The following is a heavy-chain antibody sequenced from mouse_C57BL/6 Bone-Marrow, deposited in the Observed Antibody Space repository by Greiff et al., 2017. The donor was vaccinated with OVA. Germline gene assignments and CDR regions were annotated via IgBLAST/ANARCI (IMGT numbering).Heavy chain of an antibody. Sequence: EVQLQQSGAELVKPGASVKLSCTASGFNIKDYYMHWVKQRPEQGLEWIGRIDPEDGETKYDSKFQGKAPITVYTSSNTANMQISSLTAEDTADYYGARRRRAMDFWGRGTAITVSS. CDR2: IDPEDGET. CDR1: GFNIKDYY. V-gene: IGHV14-2*01. CDR3: ARRRRAMDF. J-gene: IGHJ4*01.